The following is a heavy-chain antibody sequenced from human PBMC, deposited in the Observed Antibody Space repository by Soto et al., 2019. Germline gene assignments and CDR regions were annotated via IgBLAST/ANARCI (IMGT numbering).Heavy chain of an antibody. J-gene: IGHJ4*02. CDR1: GFIFSNAW. CDR2: IGSVGDA. CDR3: ARVIRDSASGSYYIDY. V-gene: IGHV3-13*01. Sequence: PGGSLRLSCAASGFIFSNAWMXWVRQAPGKGLEWVSAIGSVGDAYYADSVKGRFTISRENAKNSGHLQMNSLTVGDTAVYYCARVIRDSASGSYYIDYWGQGTLVTVSS. D-gene: IGHD3-10*01.